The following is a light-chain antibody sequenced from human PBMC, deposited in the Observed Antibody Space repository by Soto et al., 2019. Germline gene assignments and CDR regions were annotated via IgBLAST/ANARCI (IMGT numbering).Light chain of an antibody. Sequence: DIQMTQSPSSLSASVGDRVTITCQASQDISNYLNWYQQKPGKAPKLLIYDASNLETGVPSRFSGSGSGTDFTFPISSLQPEDIATYYCQQYGSLPPLTFGGGTKVGIK. CDR3: QQYGSLPPLT. V-gene: IGKV1-33*01. J-gene: IGKJ4*01. CDR2: DAS. CDR1: QDISNY.